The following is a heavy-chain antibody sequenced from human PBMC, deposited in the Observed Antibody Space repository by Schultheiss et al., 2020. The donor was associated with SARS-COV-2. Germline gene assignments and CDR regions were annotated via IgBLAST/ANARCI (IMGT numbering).Heavy chain of an antibody. J-gene: IGHJ5*02. CDR2: IRSKAYGGTT. CDR1: GFTFGDYA. V-gene: IGHV3-49*03. D-gene: IGHD3-10*01. CDR3: TRAVGFVLLWFGEPRGGWFDP. Sequence: GGSLRLSCTASGFTFGDYAMSWFRQAPGKGLEWVGFIRSKAYGGTTEYAASVKGRFTISRDDSKSIAYLQMNSLKTEDTAVYYCTRAVGFVLLWFGEPRGGWFDPWGQGTLVTVSS.